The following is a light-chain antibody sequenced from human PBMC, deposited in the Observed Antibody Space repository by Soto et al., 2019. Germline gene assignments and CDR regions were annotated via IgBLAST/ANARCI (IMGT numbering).Light chain of an antibody. J-gene: IGLJ1*01. V-gene: IGLV1-40*01. CDR1: SSNIGAGYD. Sequence: QSVLRQPPSVSGAPGQRVTISCTGSSSNIGAGYDVHWYQQFPGTAPKLLIYGNSNRPSGVPDRFSGSKSGTSASLAITGLQAEDEADYYCQSYDSSLSGYVFGTGTKLTVL. CDR3: QSYDSSLSGYV. CDR2: GNS.